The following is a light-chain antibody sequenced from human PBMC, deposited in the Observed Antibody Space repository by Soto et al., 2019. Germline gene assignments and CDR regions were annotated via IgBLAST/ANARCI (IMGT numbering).Light chain of an antibody. CDR3: QHYSFSPRP. Sequence: PRETASVTWKARLAVEGNYIAWYHQKPGQAPRLLIHSASTRAPGIPDRFSASGAGTDFTLTISRLEPAGSAVGYCQHYSFSPRPFGPGA. J-gene: IGKJ3*01. CDR2: SAS. CDR1: LAVEGNY. V-gene: IGKV3-20*01.